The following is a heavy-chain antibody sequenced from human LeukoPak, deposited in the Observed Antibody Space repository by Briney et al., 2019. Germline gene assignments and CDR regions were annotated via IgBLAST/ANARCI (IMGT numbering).Heavy chain of an antibody. CDR1: EYTFTGYY. J-gene: IGHJ5*02. D-gene: IGHD1-26*01. CDR2: INPNSGGT. V-gene: IGHV1-2*02. CDR3: AREVQIVGATYRKPYNWFDP. Sequence: ASVKVSCKASEYTFTGYYMHWVRQAPGQGLEWMGWINPNSGGTNYAQKFQGRVTMTRDTSISTAYMELSRLRSDDTAVYYCAREVQIVGATYRKPYNWFDPWGQGTLVTVSS.